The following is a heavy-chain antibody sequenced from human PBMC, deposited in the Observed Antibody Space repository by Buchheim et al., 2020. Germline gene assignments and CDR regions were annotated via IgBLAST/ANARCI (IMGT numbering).Heavy chain of an antibody. CDR3: ARNGLCSGGSCYSNWFDP. V-gene: IGHV4-34*01. Sequence: QVQLQQWGAGLLKPSETLSLTCAVYGGSFSGYYWSWIRQPPGKGLEWIGEINHSGSTNYNPSLKSRVTISVDTSKNQFSLKLGSVTAADTAVYYCARNGLCSGGSCYSNWFDPWGQGTL. CDR1: GGSFSGYY. D-gene: IGHD2-15*01. J-gene: IGHJ5*02. CDR2: INHSGST.